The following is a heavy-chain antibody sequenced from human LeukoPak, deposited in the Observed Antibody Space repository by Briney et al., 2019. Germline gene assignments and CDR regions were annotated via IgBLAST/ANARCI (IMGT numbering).Heavy chain of an antibody. D-gene: IGHD1-26*01. CDR2: ISSSGSTI. V-gene: IGHV3-11*04. Sequence: GGSLRLSCAASGFTFSDYYMSWIRQAPGKGLEWVSYISSSGSTIYYADSVKGRFTISRDNAKNSLYLQMNSLRAEDTAVYYCARERVVGAKSAFDIWGQGTMVAVSS. CDR3: ARERVVGAKSAFDI. J-gene: IGHJ3*02. CDR1: GFTFSDYY.